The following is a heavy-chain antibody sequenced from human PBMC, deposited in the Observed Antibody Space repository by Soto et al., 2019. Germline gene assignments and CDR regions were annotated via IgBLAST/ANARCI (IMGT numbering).Heavy chain of an antibody. CDR2: IYHAGSP. Sequence: HLQESGPGLVKPSGTLSLTCDVSGGSISSSSWWTWVRQSPGKGLEWIGEIYHAGSPNYNPSFQSRITILADKSKNLFSLRVTSVTAADTAIYYCARGLSFRGDFDVWGQGTTVTVSS. D-gene: IGHD2-21*02. V-gene: IGHV4-4*02. J-gene: IGHJ3*01. CDR3: ARGLSFRGDFDV. CDR1: GGSISSSSW.